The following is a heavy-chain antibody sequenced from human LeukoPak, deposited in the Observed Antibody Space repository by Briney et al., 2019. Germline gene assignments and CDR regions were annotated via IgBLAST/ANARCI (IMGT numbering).Heavy chain of an antibody. V-gene: IGHV3-23*01. Sequence: PGGSLRLSCAASGFTFSSYAMSWVRQAPGKGLEWVSAISGSGGSTYYADYVKGRFTISRDNSKNTLYLQMNSLRAEDTAVYYCAKGITMIVVVSLDYWGQGTLVSVSS. CDR3: AKGITMIVVVSLDY. CDR2: ISGSGGST. CDR1: GFTFSSYA. J-gene: IGHJ4*02. D-gene: IGHD3-22*01.